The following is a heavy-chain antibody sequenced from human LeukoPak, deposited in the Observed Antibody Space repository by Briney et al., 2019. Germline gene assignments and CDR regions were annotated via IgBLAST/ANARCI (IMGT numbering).Heavy chain of an antibody. Sequence: GGSLRLSCAASGFTFSTHSMNWFRRAPGKGLEWLSNIGSSGSPISYADSVKGRFTISRDNAKNSLYLQMNSLRAEDTAVYYCATAYGSQWGQGTLVTVSS. CDR1: GFTFSTHS. CDR2: IGSSGSPI. J-gene: IGHJ4*02. V-gene: IGHV3-48*01. D-gene: IGHD2-15*01. CDR3: ATAYGSQ.